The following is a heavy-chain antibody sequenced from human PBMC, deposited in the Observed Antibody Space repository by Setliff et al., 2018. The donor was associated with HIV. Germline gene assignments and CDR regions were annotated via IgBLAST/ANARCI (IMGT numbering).Heavy chain of an antibody. CDR2: IYTTGST. D-gene: IGHD3-22*01. Sequence: PSETLSLTCTVSGGSISSSSYYWTWIRQPAGKGLEWIGRIYTTGSTNYNPSLKSRVTISVDTSKNQFSLKLSSVTAADTAVYYCARQEQYDDSGYYVGFYGMDVWGQGTTVTVSS. CDR1: GGSISSSSYY. CDR3: ARQEQYDDSGYYVGFYGMDV. V-gene: IGHV4-61*02. J-gene: IGHJ6*02.